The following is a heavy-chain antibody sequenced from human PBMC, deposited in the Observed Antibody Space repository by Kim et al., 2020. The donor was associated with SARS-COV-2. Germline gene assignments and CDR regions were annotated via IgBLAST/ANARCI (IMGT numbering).Heavy chain of an antibody. V-gene: IGHV4-59*01. CDR2: IKNHGSRT. D-gene: IGHD6-19*01. J-gene: IGHJ4*02. Sequence: SETLSLTCAVSVGSISSDYWSWIRQPPGDGREWWVGIKNHGSRTNYTPSLGSRIALLVDPSNNPSSLKLSLLTAAATAVYFCASIPDFTGWPFDSWGQGILVTVSS. CDR3: ASIPDFTGWPFDS. CDR1: VGSISSDY.